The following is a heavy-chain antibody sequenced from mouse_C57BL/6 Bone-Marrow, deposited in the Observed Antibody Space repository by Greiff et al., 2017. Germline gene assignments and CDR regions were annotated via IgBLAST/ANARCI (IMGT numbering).Heavy chain of an antibody. D-gene: IGHD1-1*01. CDR2: IDPSDSET. CDR3: ARSIYYYGSSCFFDY. CDR1: GYTFTSYW. Sequence: QVQLQQSGAELVRPGTSVKLSCKASGYTFTSYWMHWVKQRPIQGLEWIGNIDPSDSETHYNQKFKDKATLTVDKSSSTAYMQLSSLTSEDSAVYYCARSIYYYGSSCFFDYWGQGTTLTVSS. V-gene: IGHV1-52*01. J-gene: IGHJ2*01.